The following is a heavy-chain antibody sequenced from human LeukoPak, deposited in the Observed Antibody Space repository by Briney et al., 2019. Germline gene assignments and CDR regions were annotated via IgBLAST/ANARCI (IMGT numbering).Heavy chain of an antibody. CDR2: INPSGGST. D-gene: IGHD5-18*01. CDR1: GYTFTSYY. V-gene: IGHV1-46*01. CDR3: ARDSVDTAMVSAFDI. J-gene: IGHJ3*02. Sequence: GASVKVSCKASGYTFTSYYMHWVRQAPGQGLEWMGIINPSGGSTSYAQKFQGRVTMTRDTSTSTVYMELSSLRSEDTAVYYCARDSVDTAMVSAFDIWGQGTMVTVSS.